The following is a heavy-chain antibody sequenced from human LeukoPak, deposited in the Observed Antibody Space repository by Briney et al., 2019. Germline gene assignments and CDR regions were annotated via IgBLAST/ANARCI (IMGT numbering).Heavy chain of an antibody. CDR1: GFTFSSYA. CDR3: AKDPTYYYDSRSLYYFDY. Sequence: GGSLRLSCAASGFTFSSYAMSWVRQAPGKGLEWVSAISGSGGSTYYADSVKGRFTISRDNSNNPLYLQMNSLRAEDTAVYYCAKDPTYYYDSRSLYYFDYWGQGTLVTVSS. D-gene: IGHD3-22*01. J-gene: IGHJ4*02. V-gene: IGHV3-23*01. CDR2: ISGSGGST.